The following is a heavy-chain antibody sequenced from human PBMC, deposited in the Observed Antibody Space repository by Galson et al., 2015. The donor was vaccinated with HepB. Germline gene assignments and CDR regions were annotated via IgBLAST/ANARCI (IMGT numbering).Heavy chain of an antibody. CDR3: AREGIRITMVRGVQSPAFDI. D-gene: IGHD3-10*01. V-gene: IGHV1-46*01. CDR1: GYTFTSYY. CDR2: INPSGGST. Sequence: SGYTFTSYYMHWVRQAPGQGLEWMGIINPSGGSTSYAQKFQGRVTMTRDTSTSTVYMELSSLRSEDTAVYYCAREGIRITMVRGVQSPAFDIWGQGTMVTVSS. J-gene: IGHJ3*02.